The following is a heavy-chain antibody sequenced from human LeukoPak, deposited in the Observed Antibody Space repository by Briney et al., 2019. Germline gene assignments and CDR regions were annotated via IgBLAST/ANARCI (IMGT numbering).Heavy chain of an antibody. J-gene: IGHJ6*03. V-gene: IGHV1-69*04. Sequence: SVKVSCKASGGTFSSYAISWVRQAPGQGLEWMGRIIPILGIANYAQKFQGRVTITADESTSTAYMELSSLRSEDTAVYYCAREHGLGYYYMDVWGKGTTVTVSS. CDR3: AREHGLGYYYMDV. CDR2: IIPILGIA. CDR1: GGTFSSYA. D-gene: IGHD7-27*01.